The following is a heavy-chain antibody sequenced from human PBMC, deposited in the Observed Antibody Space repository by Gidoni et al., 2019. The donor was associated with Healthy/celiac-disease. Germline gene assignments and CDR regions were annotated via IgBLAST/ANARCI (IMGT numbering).Heavy chain of an antibody. CDR2: INHSGST. CDR1: GGSFSGYY. D-gene: IGHD2-2*01. Sequence: QVQLQQWGAGLLKPSETLSLTCAVYGGSFSGYYWSWIRQPPGKGLELIGEINHSGSTNYNPSLKSRVTISVDTSKNQFSLKLSSVTAADTAVYYCVGYCSSTSCYHFDYWGQGTLVTVSS. J-gene: IGHJ4*02. V-gene: IGHV4-34*01. CDR3: VGYCSSTSCYHFDY.